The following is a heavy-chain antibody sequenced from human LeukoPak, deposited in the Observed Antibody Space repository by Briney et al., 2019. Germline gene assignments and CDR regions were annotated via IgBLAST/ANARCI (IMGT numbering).Heavy chain of an antibody. V-gene: IGHV3-23*01. CDR3: AKDREVYGDYYDY. Sequence: GGSLRLSCAASGFTFNTYAMSWVRQAPGKGLEWVSAISGSGGSTYYADSVKGRFTISRDNSKKTLYLQMNSLRAEDTAVYYCAKDREVYGDYYDYWGQGTLVTVSS. J-gene: IGHJ4*02. D-gene: IGHD4-17*01. CDR1: GFTFNTYA. CDR2: ISGSGGST.